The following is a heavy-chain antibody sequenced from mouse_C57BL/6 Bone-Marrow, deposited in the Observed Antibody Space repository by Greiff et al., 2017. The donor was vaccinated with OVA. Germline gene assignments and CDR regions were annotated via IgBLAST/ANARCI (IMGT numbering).Heavy chain of an antibody. CDR1: GYTFTSYW. Sequence: EVQLQQSGTVLARPGASVKMSCKPSGYTFTSYWMHWVKQRPGQGLEWIGAIYPGNSDTSYNQKFKGKAKLTAVTSASTAYMELISLTNEDSAVYYCTRKAYYSNYLDYWGQGTTLTVSS. J-gene: IGHJ2*01. D-gene: IGHD2-5*01. CDR3: TRKAYYSNYLDY. CDR2: IYPGNSDT. V-gene: IGHV1-5*01.